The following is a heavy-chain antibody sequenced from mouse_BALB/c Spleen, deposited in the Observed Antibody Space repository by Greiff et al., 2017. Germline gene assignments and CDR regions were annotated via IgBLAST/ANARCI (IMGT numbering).Heavy chain of an antibody. Sequence: EVKVVESGGGLVKPGGSLKLSCAASGFTFSDYYMYWVRQTPEKRLEWVATISDGGSYTYYPDSVKGRFTISRDNAKNNLYLQMSSLKSEDTAMYYCAREMDYGAMDYWGQGTSVTVSS. V-gene: IGHV5-4*02. CDR1: GFTFSDYY. CDR2: ISDGGSYT. D-gene: IGHD1-1*02. CDR3: AREMDYGAMDY. J-gene: IGHJ4*01.